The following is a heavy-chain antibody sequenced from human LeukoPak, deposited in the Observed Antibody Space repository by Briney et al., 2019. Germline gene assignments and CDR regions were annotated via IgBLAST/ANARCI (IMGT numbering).Heavy chain of an antibody. CDR1: GFTFNDGW. V-gene: IGHV3-15*01. Sequence: GGSLRLSCAASGFTFNDGWMTWVRQAPGKGLEWVGRIKSKTDGGTTDYAAPVKGRFTISRDDSKTTLYLQMNSLKTEDTAVYYCTTTLAVAGTSMGYWGQGTLVTVSS. J-gene: IGHJ4*02. CDR2: IKSKTDGGTT. CDR3: TTTLAVAGTSMGY. D-gene: IGHD6-19*01.